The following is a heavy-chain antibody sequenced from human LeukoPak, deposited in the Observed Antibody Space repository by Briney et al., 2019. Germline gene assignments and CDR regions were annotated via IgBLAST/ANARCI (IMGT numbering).Heavy chain of an antibody. D-gene: IGHD2-2*02. V-gene: IGHV4-59*12. CDR1: GGSISSYY. CDR2: IYYSGST. CDR3: AREASYCSSTSCYRTSSGFDP. Sequence: SETLSLTCTVSGGSISSYYWSWIRQPPGKGLEWIGYIYYSGSTNYNPSLKSRVTISVDTSKNQFSLKLSSVTAADTAVYYCAREASYCSSTSCYRTSSGFDPWGQGTLVTVSS. J-gene: IGHJ5*02.